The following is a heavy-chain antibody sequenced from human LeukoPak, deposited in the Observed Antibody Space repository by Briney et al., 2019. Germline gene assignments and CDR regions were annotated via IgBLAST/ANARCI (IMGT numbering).Heavy chain of an antibody. CDR2: IIPILGTA. D-gene: IGHD3-22*01. CDR3: ASLYYYDSSGYYTKDYYYYYGMDV. CDR1: GGTFSSYA. J-gene: IGHJ6*02. V-gene: IGHV1-69*13. Sequence: SVKVSCKASGGTFSSYAISWVRQAPGQGLEWMGGIIPILGTANYAQKFQGRVTITADESTSTAYMELSSLRSEDTAVYYCASLYYYDSSGYYTKDYYYYYGMDVWGQGTTVTVSS.